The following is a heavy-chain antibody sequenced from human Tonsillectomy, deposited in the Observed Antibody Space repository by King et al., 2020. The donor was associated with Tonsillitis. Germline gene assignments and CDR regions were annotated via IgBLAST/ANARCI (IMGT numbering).Heavy chain of an antibody. CDR3: AGGYSSTYRDAFDL. V-gene: IGHV1-18*04. J-gene: IGHJ3*01. CDR2: VSGYNDSA. D-gene: IGHD5-18*01. CDR1: GYTLTTYG. Sequence: QLVQSGPEVKKPGASLKVSCKASGYTLTTYGVSWVRQAPGQGLEWMGWVSGYNDSARYTQHLQGRVTMTTDTSASTTYMELRSLTSDDTAVYYCAGGYSSTYRDAFDLWGQGTVVTVS.